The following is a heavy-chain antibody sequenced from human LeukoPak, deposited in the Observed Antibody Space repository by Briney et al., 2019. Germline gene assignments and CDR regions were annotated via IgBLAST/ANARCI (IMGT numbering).Heavy chain of an antibody. CDR1: GGSISSSSYY. J-gene: IGHJ4*02. CDR2: IYYSGRT. D-gene: IGHD3-10*01. CDR3: ARVTLWFGEPRYYFDY. Sequence: PSETLSLTCTVSGGSISSSSYYWGWIRQPPGKGLEWIGSIYYSGRTYYNPSLKSPFTISVDPSKNQFPLKLSSVTAADTAVYYCARVTLWFGEPRYYFDYWGQGTLVTVSS. V-gene: IGHV4-39*06.